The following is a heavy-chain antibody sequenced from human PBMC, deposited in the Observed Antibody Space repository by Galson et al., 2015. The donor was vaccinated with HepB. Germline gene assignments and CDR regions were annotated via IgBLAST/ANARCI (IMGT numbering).Heavy chain of an antibody. Sequence: TLSLTCTVSGGSISSGSYYWRWIRQPAGKGLEWIGRIYTSGSTNYNPSLKSRVTMSVDTSKNQFSLKLSSVTAADTAVYYCARAAPRYCSSTSCYTASFWFDPWGQGTLVTVSS. J-gene: IGHJ5*02. V-gene: IGHV4-61*02. CDR1: GGSISSGSYY. D-gene: IGHD2-2*02. CDR3: ARAAPRYCSSTSCYTASFWFDP. CDR2: IYTSGST.